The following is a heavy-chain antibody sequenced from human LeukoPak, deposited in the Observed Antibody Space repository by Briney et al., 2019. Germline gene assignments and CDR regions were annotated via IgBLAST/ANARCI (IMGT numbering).Heavy chain of an antibody. V-gene: IGHV4-31*03. Sequence: SQTLSLTCTVSGGSISSGGYYWSWIRQHPGKGLEWIVYIYYSGRTYYNPSHKSRVTISEDTSKNQFSLKMSAVTAADTAEYYCARGPHYDYVWTSYRPRFDYWGQGTLVTVSS. J-gene: IGHJ4*02. CDR1: GGSISSGGYY. CDR3: ARGPHYDYVWTSYRPRFDY. CDR2: IYYSGRT. D-gene: IGHD3-16*02.